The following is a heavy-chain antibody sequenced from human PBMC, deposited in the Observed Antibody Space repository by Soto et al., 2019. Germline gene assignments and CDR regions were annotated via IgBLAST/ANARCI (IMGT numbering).Heavy chain of an antibody. CDR3: AREDTMVRGIIP. J-gene: IGHJ4*02. CDR2: IHYSGNT. V-gene: IGHV4-30-4*01. CDR1: GVSITSGDYY. D-gene: IGHD3-10*01. Sequence: PSETLSLTCNVSGVSITSGDYYWNWIRQPPGKGLEWIGYIHYSGNTYYNPSLRSRLTISVDTSKNQFSLRLTSVTAADTAVYYCAREDTMVRGIIPRGQGTLVTV.